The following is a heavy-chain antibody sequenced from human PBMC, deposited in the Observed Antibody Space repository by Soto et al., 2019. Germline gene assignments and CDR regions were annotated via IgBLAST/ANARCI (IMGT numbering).Heavy chain of an antibody. CDR3: ARDRGSYALGY. V-gene: IGHV1-18*01. CDR2: ISANNGNT. J-gene: IGHJ4*02. Sequence: QVQLVQSGAEVKKPGASVKVSCKASGYTFTSYGISWVRQAPGQGLEWMGWISANNGNTNYAQKLQGRVTMTTDTTTSTADMELRSLRSDDTAVYYCARDRGSYALGYWGQGTLVTVSS. CDR1: GYTFTSYG. D-gene: IGHD1-26*01.